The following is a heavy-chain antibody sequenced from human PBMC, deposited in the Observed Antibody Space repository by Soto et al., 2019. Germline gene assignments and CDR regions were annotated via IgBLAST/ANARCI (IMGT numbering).Heavy chain of an antibody. Sequence: PGESLKISCKGSGYSFTSYWIGWVRQMPGKGLEWMGIIYPGDSDTRYSPSFQGQVTISADKSISTAYLQWSSLKASDTAMYYCASNSGYGYGRYYYYYMDVWGKGTTVSVSS. CDR2: IYPGDSDT. V-gene: IGHV5-51*01. J-gene: IGHJ6*03. CDR1: GYSFTSYW. CDR3: ASNSGYGYGRYYYYYMDV. D-gene: IGHD5-12*01.